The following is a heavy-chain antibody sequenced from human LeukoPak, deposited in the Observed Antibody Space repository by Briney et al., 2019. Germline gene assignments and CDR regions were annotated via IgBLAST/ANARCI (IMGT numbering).Heavy chain of an antibody. CDR2: ISSSGSII. CDR1: GFTSNNYE. Sequence: GGSLRLSCAASGFTSNNYEMNWVRQAPGKGLEWVSYISSSGSIIYYADSVKGRFAISRDNAKNSLNPQMNSLRAEDTAVYYCAREPRVLPPRMDVWGKGTTVTVSS. J-gene: IGHJ6*04. D-gene: IGHD3-10*01. CDR3: AREPRVLPPRMDV. V-gene: IGHV3-48*03.